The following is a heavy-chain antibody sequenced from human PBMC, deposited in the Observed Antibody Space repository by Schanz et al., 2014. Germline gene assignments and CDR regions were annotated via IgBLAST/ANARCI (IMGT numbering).Heavy chain of an antibody. CDR1: GFTFRDYS. V-gene: IGHV4-34*01. D-gene: IGHD5-12*01. J-gene: IGHJ5*02. CDR2: IHHSGST. CDR3: ARGQGYSGYEGRWFDP. Sequence: VQLVESGGGLVQPGGSLRPSCEASGFTFRDYSMNWIRQPPGKGLEWIGEIHHSGSTNYNPSLKSRVTISVDTSKNQLSLKLRFVTAADTAVYSCARGQGYSGYEGRWFDPWGQGTLVTVSS.